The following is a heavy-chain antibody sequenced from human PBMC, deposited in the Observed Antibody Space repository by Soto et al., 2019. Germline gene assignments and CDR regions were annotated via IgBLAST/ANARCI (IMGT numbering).Heavy chain of an antibody. CDR2: ISGSGGSR. CDR3: AKAGYCTNGVCYLYYFDY. J-gene: IGHJ4*02. Sequence: ASLRLSCAASGFTFNSYAMSWVRQAPGKGLEWVSVISGSGGSRYYADSVKGRFTISRDNSKNTLYLQMNSLRAEDTAVYYCAKAGYCTNGVCYLYYFDYWGQGTLVTVSS. V-gene: IGHV3-23*01. CDR1: GFTFNSYA. D-gene: IGHD2-8*01.